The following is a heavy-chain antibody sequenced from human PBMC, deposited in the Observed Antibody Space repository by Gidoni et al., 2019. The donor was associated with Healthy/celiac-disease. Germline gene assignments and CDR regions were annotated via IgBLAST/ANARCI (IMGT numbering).Heavy chain of an antibody. CDR3: TRVMRHLTQGGAFDY. CDR2: IRSKAYGGTT. J-gene: IGHJ4*02. Sequence: EVQLVESGGGLVQPGRSLRLSCTASGFTFGDYAMSWFRQAPGKGLEWVGFIRSKAYGGTTEYAASVKGRFTISRDDSKSIAYLQMNSLKTEDTAVYYCTRVMRHLTQGGAFDYWGQGTLVTVSS. CDR1: GFTFGDYA. D-gene: IGHD2-8*01. V-gene: IGHV3-49*03.